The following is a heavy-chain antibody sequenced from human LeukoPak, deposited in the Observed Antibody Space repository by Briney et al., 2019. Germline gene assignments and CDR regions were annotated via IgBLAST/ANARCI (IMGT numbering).Heavy chain of an antibody. CDR2: IGESGGST. CDR1: GLAFDTFW. CDR3: ARGAFYDY. J-gene: IGHJ4*02. V-gene: IGHV3-23*01. Sequence: GGSLRLSCVTYGLAFDTFWMHWVRQAPGKGLEWVATIGESGGSTYYADSVKGRFTISRDNSKNTLYLQMNSLRAEDTALYFCARGAFYDYWGQGTLVTVSS. D-gene: IGHD2/OR15-2a*01.